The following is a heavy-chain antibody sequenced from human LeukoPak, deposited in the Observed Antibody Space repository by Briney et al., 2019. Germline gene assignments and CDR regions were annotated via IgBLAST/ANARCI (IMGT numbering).Heavy chain of an antibody. V-gene: IGHV3-23*01. D-gene: IGHD1-26*01. Sequence: PGGSLRLSCAASGFTFSSYWMNWVRQAPGKGLEWVATISGSGVMTYYADSVKGRFTVSGDNSKNTLYLQMSSLTAADTAVYYCAKDRSIGTYYTFDHWGQGTLVTVSS. CDR3: AKDRSIGTYYTFDH. J-gene: IGHJ4*02. CDR2: ISGSGVMT. CDR1: GFTFSSYW.